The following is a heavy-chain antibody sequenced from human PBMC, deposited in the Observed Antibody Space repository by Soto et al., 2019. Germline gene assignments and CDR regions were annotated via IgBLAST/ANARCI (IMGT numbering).Heavy chain of an antibody. V-gene: IGHV4-39*01. CDR1: GGSISSSSYY. CDR2: IYYSGST. J-gene: IGHJ5*02. CDR3: AQLFVVATIFWFDP. Sequence: QLQLQESGPGLVKPSETLSLTCTVSGGSISSSSYYWGWIRQPPGKGLERIGSIYYSGSTYYNPSLKSRVTITVDTSKNPFSLKLSSVTSADTVVYYCAQLFVVATIFWFDPWGQGTLVTVSA. D-gene: IGHD5-12*01.